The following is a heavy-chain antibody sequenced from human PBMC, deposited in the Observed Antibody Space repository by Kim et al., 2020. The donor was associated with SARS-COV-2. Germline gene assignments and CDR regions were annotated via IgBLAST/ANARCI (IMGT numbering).Heavy chain of an antibody. CDR2: INHSGST. Sequence: SETLSLTCAVYGGSFSGYYWSWIRQPPGKGLEWIGEINHSGSTNYNPSLKSRVTISVDTSKNQFSLKLSSVTAADTAVYYCARGVATTRRIGASYWYFDLWGRGTLVTVSS. CDR1: GGSFSGYY. D-gene: IGHD5-12*01. V-gene: IGHV4-34*01. CDR3: ARGVATTRRIGASYWYFDL. J-gene: IGHJ2*01.